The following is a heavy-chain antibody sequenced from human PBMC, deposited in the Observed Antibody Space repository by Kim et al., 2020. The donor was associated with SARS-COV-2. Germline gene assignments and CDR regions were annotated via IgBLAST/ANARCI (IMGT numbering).Heavy chain of an antibody. J-gene: IGHJ4*02. V-gene: IGHV4-4*02. Sequence: TKHNASLKSRVTIYVDKSNNQFPLKLTSVTAADTAVYYCAQSSARRWLDYWGQGTLVTVSS. CDR3: AQSSARRWLDY. CDR2: T. D-gene: IGHD6-19*01.